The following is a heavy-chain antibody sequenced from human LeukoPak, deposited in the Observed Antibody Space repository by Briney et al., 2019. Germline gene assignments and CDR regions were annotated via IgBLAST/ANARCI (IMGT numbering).Heavy chain of an antibody. CDR3: ARGYCSGGSCYLGFDY. D-gene: IGHD2-15*01. J-gene: IGHJ4*02. V-gene: IGHV4-59*01. CDR2: IYYTGTT. Sequence: SETLSLTCSVSGDSINVYYGAWIRQPPGKGLEWIGYIYYTGTTNYNPSLKSRVSISVDTSKNQFSLKLSSVTAADTAVYYCARGYCSGGSCYLGFDYWGQGTLVTVSS. CDR1: GDSINVYY.